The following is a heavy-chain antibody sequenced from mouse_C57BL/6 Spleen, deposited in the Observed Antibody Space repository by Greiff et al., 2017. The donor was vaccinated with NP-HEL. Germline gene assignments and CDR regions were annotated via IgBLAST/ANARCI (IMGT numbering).Heavy chain of an antibody. J-gene: IGHJ3*01. V-gene: IGHV1-4*01. CDR1: GYTFTSYT. Sequence: QVQLQQSGAELARPGASVKMSCKASGYTFTSYTMHWVKQRPGQGLEWIGYINPSSGYTKYNQKFKDKATLTADKSSSTAYMQLSSLTSEDSAVCYCARWNSAWFAYWGQGTLVTVSA. D-gene: IGHD3-1*01. CDR3: ARWNSAWFAY. CDR2: INPSSGYT.